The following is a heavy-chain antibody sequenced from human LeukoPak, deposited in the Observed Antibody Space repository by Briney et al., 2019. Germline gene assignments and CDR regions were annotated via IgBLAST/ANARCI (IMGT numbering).Heavy chain of an antibody. CDR3: ARAPHGYCSSTSCYQRDY. J-gene: IGHJ4*02. V-gene: IGHV4-34*01. CDR2: INHSGST. D-gene: IGHD2-2*01. CDR1: GGSFSGYY. Sequence: SETLSLTCAVYGGSFSGYYWSRIRQPPGKGLEWIGEINHSGSTNYNPSLKSRVTISVDTSKNQFSLKLGSVTAADTAVYYCARAPHGYCSSTSCYQRDYWGQGTLVTVSS.